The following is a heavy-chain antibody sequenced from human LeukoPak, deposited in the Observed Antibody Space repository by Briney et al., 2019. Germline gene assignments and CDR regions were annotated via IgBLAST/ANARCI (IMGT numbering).Heavy chain of an antibody. J-gene: IGHJ6*03. D-gene: IGHD6-13*01. CDR3: ARDEQPGASWYYYYYMDV. CDR1: GFTFSSYS. V-gene: IGHV3-21*01. Sequence: GGSLRLSCAASGFTFSSYSMNWVRQAPGKGLEWVSSISSSSSYICYADSVKGRFTISRDNAKNSLYLQMNSLRAEDTAVYYCARDEQPGASWYYYYYMDVWGKGTTVTVSS. CDR2: ISSSSSYI.